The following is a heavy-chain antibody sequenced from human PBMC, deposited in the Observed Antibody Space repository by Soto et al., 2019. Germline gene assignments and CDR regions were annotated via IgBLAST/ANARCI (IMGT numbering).Heavy chain of an antibody. D-gene: IGHD3-22*01. CDR3: ARARAYYDTNGYYSGDY. CDR2: ISSTGVTV. J-gene: IGHJ4*02. CDR1: GFTFSDYE. Sequence: EVQLVESGGGLVQPGGSLRLSCTASGFTFSDYEMNWVRQAPGKGLEWVSYISSTGVTVYYAHSVKGRFIISRDNAKNSLSLQLNSLRAEDTAVYYCARARAYYDTNGYYSGDYWGQGALVTVSS. V-gene: IGHV3-48*03.